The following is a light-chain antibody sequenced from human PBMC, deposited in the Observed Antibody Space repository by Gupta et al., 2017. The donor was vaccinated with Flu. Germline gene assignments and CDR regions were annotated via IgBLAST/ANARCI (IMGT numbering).Light chain of an antibody. Sequence: QSALTQPPSASGSPGQSVTISCTGTSSDVGGYDYVSWYQQHPGKGPRLIIYEVTRRPSGVPDRFSASKSGNTASLTISGLQAEDESSYFCSSYTDSSTVIFGGGTKLTV. J-gene: IGLJ2*01. CDR1: SSDVGGYDY. V-gene: IGLV2-8*01. CDR3: SSYTDSSTVI. CDR2: EVT.